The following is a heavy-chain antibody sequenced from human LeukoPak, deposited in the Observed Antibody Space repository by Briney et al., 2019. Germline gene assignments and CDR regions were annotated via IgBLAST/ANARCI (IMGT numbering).Heavy chain of an antibody. Sequence: PGGSLRLSCTASGISFSNAWMSWVRQAPGRGLEWVGRIKGKTDGETTDYAAPVEGRFTISRDDSKNTVYLQMNSLKTEDTAVYYCTTDYGEYCSGTTCYKGSWGQGTLVTVSS. D-gene: IGHD2-2*02. CDR3: TTDYGEYCSGTTCYKGS. CDR2: IKGKTDGETT. V-gene: IGHV3-15*01. CDR1: GISFSNAW. J-gene: IGHJ5*02.